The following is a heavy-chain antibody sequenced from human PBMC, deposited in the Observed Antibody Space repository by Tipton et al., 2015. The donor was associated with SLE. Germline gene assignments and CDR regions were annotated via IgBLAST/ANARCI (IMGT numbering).Heavy chain of an antibody. J-gene: IGHJ4*02. CDR1: GDSVTSHY. V-gene: IGHV4-59*02. CDR3: SRFRGGRNYFDY. Sequence: TLSLTCNVSGDSVTSHYWTWIRQPPEKGLEWIGYMYYSGSSNYNASLKSRVTISIDTSRNQFSLNLNSVTAADTAVYYCSRFRGGRNYFDYWGQGIPVTVSS. D-gene: IGHD1-1*01. CDR2: MYYSGSS.